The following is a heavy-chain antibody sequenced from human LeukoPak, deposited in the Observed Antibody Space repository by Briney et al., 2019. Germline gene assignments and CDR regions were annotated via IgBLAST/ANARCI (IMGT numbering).Heavy chain of an antibody. CDR3: ARIPNSSSWSPNDY. V-gene: IGHV3-7*01. D-gene: IGHD6-13*01. CDR2: IKEDGSEK. J-gene: IGHJ4*02. Sequence: GGSLRLSWAASGFTFSRYWMSWVRQAPGKGLEWVANIKEDGSEKYYVDSVKGRFTISRDNAKNSLYLQMNSLRVEDTAVYYCARIPNSSSWSPNDYWGQGTLVTVSS. CDR1: GFTFSRYW.